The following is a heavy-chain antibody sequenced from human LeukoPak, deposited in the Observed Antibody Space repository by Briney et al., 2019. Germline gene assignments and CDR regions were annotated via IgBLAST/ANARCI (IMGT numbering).Heavy chain of an antibody. CDR2: IYPGDSDT. V-gene: IGHV5-51*01. CDR1: GYSFTSYW. D-gene: IGHD4-17*01. CDR3: ARHSQRTTTVTEIDY. Sequence: GESLQISCKGSGYSFTSYWIGWVRQMPGKGLEWMGIIYPGDSDTRYSPSFQGQVTISADKSISTAYLQWSSLKASDTAMYYCARHSQRTTTVTEIDYWGQGTLVTVSS. J-gene: IGHJ4*02.